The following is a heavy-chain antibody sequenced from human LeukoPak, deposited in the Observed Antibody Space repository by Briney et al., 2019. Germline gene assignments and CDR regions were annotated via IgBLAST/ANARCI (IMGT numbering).Heavy chain of an antibody. CDR1: GFAFDTYV. J-gene: IGHJ6*02. CDR2: ISGGGGIT. V-gene: IGHV3-23*01. D-gene: IGHD5-12*01. Sequence: QTGGSLRLSCGASGFAFDTYVMSWVRQAPGRGLEWVSGISGGGGITYYADSVKGRFTISRDNSRNTLYLQMNSLRAKDTAVYYCAKDSTASGSYYGMDVWGQGTTVTVSS. CDR3: AKDSTASGSYYGMDV.